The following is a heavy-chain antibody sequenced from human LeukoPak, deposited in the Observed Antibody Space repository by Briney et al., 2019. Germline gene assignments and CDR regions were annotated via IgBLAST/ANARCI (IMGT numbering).Heavy chain of an antibody. J-gene: IGHJ3*02. CDR3: ARGLDVFDI. CDR2: ISSSGSTI. Sequence: GGSLRLSCAASGFTFSSYEMNWVRQAPGKGLEWGSYISSSGSTIYYADSVKGRFTISRDNAKNSLYLQMNGLRAEYMGVYYCARGLDVFDIGGQGTMVSV. D-gene: IGHD6-19*01. CDR1: GFTFSSYE. V-gene: IGHV3-48*03.